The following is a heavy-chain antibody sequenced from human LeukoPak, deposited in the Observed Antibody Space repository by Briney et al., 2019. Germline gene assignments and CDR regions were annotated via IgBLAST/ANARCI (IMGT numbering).Heavy chain of an antibody. CDR1: GYSISSGYY. J-gene: IGHJ3*02. V-gene: IGHV4-38-2*02. D-gene: IGHD3-22*01. CDR3: ARDKNYYDSSGYYYEVSSAFDI. CDR2: IYHSGST. Sequence: SETLSLTCTVSGYSISSGYYWGWIRQPPGKGLEWIGSIYHSGSTYYNPSLKSRVTISVDTSKNQFSLKLSSVTAADTAVYYCARDKNYYDSSGYYYEVSSAFDIWGQGTMVTVSS.